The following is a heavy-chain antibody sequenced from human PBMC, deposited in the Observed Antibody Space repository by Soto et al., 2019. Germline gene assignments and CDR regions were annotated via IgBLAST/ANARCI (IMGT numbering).Heavy chain of an antibody. V-gene: IGHV4-31*03. CDR2: IYYSGST. CDR1: GDSISSGGYY. J-gene: IGHJ6*03. D-gene: IGHD2-2*01. CDR3: ARSQLPSRDYYYMDV. Sequence: QVQLQESGPGLVKPSQTLSLTCTVSGDSISSGGYYWSWIRQHPGKGLEWIGYIYYSGSTYYNPSLKSRVTISVDTSKNQFSLKLSSVTAADTAVYCCARSQLPSRDYYYMDVWGKGTTVTVSS.